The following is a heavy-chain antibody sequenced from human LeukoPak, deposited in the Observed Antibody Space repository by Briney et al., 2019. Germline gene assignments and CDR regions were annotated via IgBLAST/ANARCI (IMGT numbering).Heavy chain of an antibody. J-gene: IGHJ4*02. D-gene: IGHD6-13*01. CDR1: GFTFSNAW. CDR3: TTDRPVSSSWYDLFDY. CDR2: IKSKTDGGTT. V-gene: IGHV3-15*01. Sequence: GGSLRLSCAASGFTFSNAWMSWVRQAPGKGLEWVGRIKSKTDGGTTDYAAPVKGRFTISRDDSKNTLYLQMNSLKTEDTAVYYCTTDRPVSSSWYDLFDYWGQGTLVTVSS.